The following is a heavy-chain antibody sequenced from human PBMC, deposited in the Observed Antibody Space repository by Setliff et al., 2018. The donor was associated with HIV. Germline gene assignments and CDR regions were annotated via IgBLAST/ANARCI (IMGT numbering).Heavy chain of an antibody. CDR2: ISNSGTA. J-gene: IGHJ4*02. CDR1: GGSITGHY. V-gene: IGHV4-59*05. D-gene: IGHD3-22*01. CDR3: AVGSSGYPFDY. Sequence: SETLSLTCTVSGGSITGHYWSWIRQPPGKGLEWIGSISNSGTAYYNPSLKSRVTISVDTSKNQFSLNLSSVTGADTAVYYCAVGSSGYPFDYWGQGSLVTVSS.